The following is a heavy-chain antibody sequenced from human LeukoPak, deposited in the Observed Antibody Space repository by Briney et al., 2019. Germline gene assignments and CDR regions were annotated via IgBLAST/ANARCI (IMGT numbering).Heavy chain of an antibody. V-gene: IGHV1-8*01. CDR1: GGTFTSYD. CDR3: ARGLWPNIVVVITTGNWFDP. CDR2: MNPNSGNT. D-gene: IGHD3-22*01. Sequence: ASVKVSCKASGGTFTSYDINWVRQATGQGLEWMGWMNPNSGNTGYAQKFQGRVTMTRNTSISTAYMELSSLRSEDTAVYYCARGLWPNIVVVITTGNWFDPWGQGTLVTVSS. J-gene: IGHJ5*02.